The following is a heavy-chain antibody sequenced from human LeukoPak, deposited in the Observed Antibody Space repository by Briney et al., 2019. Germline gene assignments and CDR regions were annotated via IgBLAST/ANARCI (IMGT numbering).Heavy chain of an antibody. CDR1: GFTVSSNY. J-gene: IGHJ5*02. CDR3: ARDKGLLWFGELGGWFDP. CDR2: IYSGGST. V-gene: IGHV3-53*01. Sequence: GGSLRLSCAASGFTVSSNYMSWVRQAPGKGLEWVSVIYSGGSTYYADSVKGRFTISRDNSKNTLYLQMNSLRAEDTAVYYCARDKGLLWFGELGGWFDPWGQGTLVTVSS. D-gene: IGHD3-10*01.